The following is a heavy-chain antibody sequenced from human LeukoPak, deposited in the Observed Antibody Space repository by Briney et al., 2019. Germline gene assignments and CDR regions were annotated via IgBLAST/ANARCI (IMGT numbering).Heavy chain of an antibody. V-gene: IGHV3-7*04. Sequence: GGSLRLSCAASGFTFSSYWMSWVRQAPGKGLEWVANIKQDGSEKYYVDSAKGRFTISRDNAKNSLYLQMNSLRAEDTAVYYCARGNGARGYDILTGYYTADAFDIWGQGTMVTVSS. CDR1: GFTFSSYW. CDR3: ARGNGARGYDILTGYYTADAFDI. CDR2: IKQDGSEK. D-gene: IGHD3-9*01. J-gene: IGHJ3*02.